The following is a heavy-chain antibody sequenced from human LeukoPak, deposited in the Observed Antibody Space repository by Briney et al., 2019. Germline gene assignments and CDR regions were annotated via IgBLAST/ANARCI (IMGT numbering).Heavy chain of an antibody. J-gene: IGHJ4*02. CDR1: GYTFTSYY. Sequence: ASVKVSCKASGYTFTSYYIHWVRQAPGQGLEWMGIFNPSTDGTTYAQKFQGRVTMTRDTSTSTVYMKLSSLRFEGTAVYYCARRHPGDGYNYWTGYYFDYWGQGTLVTVSS. CDR3: ARRHPGDGYNYWTGYYFDY. D-gene: IGHD5-12*01. CDR2: FNPSTDGT. V-gene: IGHV1-46*01.